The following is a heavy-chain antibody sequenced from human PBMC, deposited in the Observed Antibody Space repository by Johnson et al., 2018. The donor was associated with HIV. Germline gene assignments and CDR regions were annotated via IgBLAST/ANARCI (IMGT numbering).Heavy chain of an antibody. Sequence: QVQLVESGGGVVRPGGSLRLSCAASGFTFSSYGMHWVRQAPGKGLEWVAFIRYDGSNKYYADSVKGRFTISRDNSKNSLYLQMNSLRAEDTAVYYCATRDPTHRPGVFDSWGQGTMVTVSS. D-gene: IGHD1-14*01. CDR1: GFTFSSYG. CDR2: IRYDGSNK. CDR3: ATRDPTHRPGVFDS. J-gene: IGHJ3*02. V-gene: IGHV3-30*02.